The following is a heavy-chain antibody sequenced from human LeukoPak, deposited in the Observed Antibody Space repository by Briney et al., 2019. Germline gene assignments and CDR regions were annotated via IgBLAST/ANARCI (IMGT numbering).Heavy chain of an antibody. CDR1: GDSISSSSYY. CDR3: ARAGFSLAPHRGTPFDY. V-gene: IGHV4-39*07. D-gene: IGHD6-6*01. Sequence: PSETLSLTCTVSGDSISSSSYYWAWIRQPPGKGLEWIGSSHYSGSTDYNPSLKSRVTISVDTSKNQFSLRLSSVTAADTAVYYCARAGFSLAPHRGTPFDYWGQGTLVTVSS. CDR2: SHYSGST. J-gene: IGHJ4*02.